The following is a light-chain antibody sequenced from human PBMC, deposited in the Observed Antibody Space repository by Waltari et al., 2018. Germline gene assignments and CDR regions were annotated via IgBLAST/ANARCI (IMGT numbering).Light chain of an antibody. J-gene: IGLJ3*02. CDR2: KAN. CDR3: ALYMGSGIWV. V-gene: IGLV8-61*01. Sequence: QTVVTQEPSLSVSPGGTVPLTCALSSGSLSTTSYATWYQQTPGQAPRTLVYKANARSSGGPDRFSGSIIGNTAAVSITGEQADDESDYYCALYMGSGIWVFGGGTRLTVL. CDR1: SGSLSTTSY.